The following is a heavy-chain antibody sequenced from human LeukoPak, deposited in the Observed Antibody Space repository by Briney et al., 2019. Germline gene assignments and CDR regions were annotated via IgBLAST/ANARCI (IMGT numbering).Heavy chain of an antibody. CDR3: ARGLLGRWHPNWFDP. Sequence: PSETLSLTCTVSGDSISNSTYYWGWIRQPPGKGLEWIGSISYSGSTYYNPSLKSRVTISVDTSKNQFSLKLSSVTAADTAVYYCARGLLGRWHPNWFDPWGQGTLVTVSS. J-gene: IGHJ5*02. CDR1: GDSISNSTYY. CDR2: ISYSGST. V-gene: IGHV4-39*07. D-gene: IGHD5-24*01.